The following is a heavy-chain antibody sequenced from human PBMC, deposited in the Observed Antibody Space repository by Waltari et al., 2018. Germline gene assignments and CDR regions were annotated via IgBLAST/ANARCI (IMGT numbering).Heavy chain of an antibody. CDR3: ARGFTLILGP. V-gene: IGHV3-53*04. CDR1: GFDVTGNY. Sequence: EMQLVESEGGLVQPGGSMTLSCTASGFDVTGNYMSWVRQAPGKGPEWVSVLYSDGRTFYADSVKGRFTISRHDSKNTLYLQLNSLTPDDTAVYYCARGFTLILGPWGQGALVTVSS. J-gene: IGHJ5*02. D-gene: IGHD3-16*01. CDR2: LYSDGRT.